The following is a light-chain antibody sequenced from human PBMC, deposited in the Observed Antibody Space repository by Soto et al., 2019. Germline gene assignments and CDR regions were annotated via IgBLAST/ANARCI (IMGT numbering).Light chain of an antibody. CDR3: QQYNSYST. CDR2: KAS. Sequence: DIQMTQSPSTLSASVGDRVTITCRASQSISSWLAWYQQKPGKAPKLLIYKASSLESGVPSWFSGSGSGTEFTLTISSLQPDDFATYYCQQYNSYSTFGQGTKLEIK. V-gene: IGKV1-5*03. CDR1: QSISSW. J-gene: IGKJ2*01.